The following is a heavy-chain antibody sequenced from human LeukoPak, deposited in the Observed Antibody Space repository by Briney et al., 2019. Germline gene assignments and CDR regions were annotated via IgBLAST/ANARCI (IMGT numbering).Heavy chain of an antibody. D-gene: IGHD5-12*01. Sequence: ASVKVSCKASGYTFTGRDMHWVRQAPGQGLEWMGWINPNSGGTKYAQIFQGRVTMTRDTSISTAYMELSSLRSDDTAVYYCARAGNSYRGDLFDPWGQGTLVTVSS. V-gene: IGHV1-2*02. CDR1: GYTFTGRD. CDR3: ARAGNSYRGDLFDP. CDR2: INPNSGGT. J-gene: IGHJ5*02.